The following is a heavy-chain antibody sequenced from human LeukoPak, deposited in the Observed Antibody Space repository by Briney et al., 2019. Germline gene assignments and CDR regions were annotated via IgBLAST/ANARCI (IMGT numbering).Heavy chain of an antibody. CDR3: ARALNVPAAHFDY. D-gene: IGHD2-2*01. V-gene: IGHV1-69*05. CDR2: IIPIFGTA. J-gene: IGHJ4*02. CDR1: GGTFSSYA. Sequence: ASVKVSCKASGGTFSSYAISWVRQAPGQGLEWMGGIIPIFGTANYAQKFQGRVTITTDESTSTAYMELSSLRSEDTAVYYCARALNVPAAHFDYWGQGTLVTVSS.